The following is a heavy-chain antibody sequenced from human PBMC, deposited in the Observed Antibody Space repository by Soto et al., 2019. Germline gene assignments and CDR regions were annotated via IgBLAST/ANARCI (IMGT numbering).Heavy chain of an antibody. CDR1: GFTFSNAW. V-gene: IGHV3-15*07. CDR2: IKSKTDGGTT. D-gene: IGHD6-19*01. J-gene: IGHJ6*02. Sequence: GGSLRLSCAASGFTFSNAWMNWVRQAPGKGLEWVGRIKSKTDGGTTDYAAPVKGRFTISRDDSKNTLYLQMNSLKTEDTAVYYCTTTSSGWSDYYGMDVWGQGTTVTVSS. CDR3: TTTSSGWSDYYGMDV.